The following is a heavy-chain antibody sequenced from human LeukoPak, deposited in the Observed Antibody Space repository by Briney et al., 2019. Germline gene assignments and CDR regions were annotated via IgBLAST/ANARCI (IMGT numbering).Heavy chain of an antibody. Sequence: GASLKISCKGSGYSFTSYWIGWVRQMPGKGLEWMGIIYPGDSDTRYSPSFQGQVTISADKSISTAYLQWSSLKASDTAMYYCARPVTTITIFGVVTEYFDYWGQGTLVTVSS. CDR3: ARPVTTITIFGVVTEYFDY. V-gene: IGHV5-51*01. CDR2: IYPGDSDT. D-gene: IGHD3-3*01. J-gene: IGHJ4*02. CDR1: GYSFTSYW.